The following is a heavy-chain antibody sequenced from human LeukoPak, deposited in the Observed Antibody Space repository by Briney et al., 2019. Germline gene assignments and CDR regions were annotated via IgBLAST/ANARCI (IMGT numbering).Heavy chain of an antibody. V-gene: IGHV3-7*01. CDR2: ITEDGSEK. CDR3: ARDWMGYCSSNSCYLYYMDV. D-gene: IGHD2-2*01. Sequence: PGGSLRLSCAAYGFTLSSYWTSWVRQAQGKGLEWVANITEDGSEKDYVDSVRGRFTISRDNARNSLYLQMNSLRTEDTAVYYCARDWMGYCSSNSCYLYYMDVWGKGTTVTVSS. CDR1: GFTLSSYW. J-gene: IGHJ6*03.